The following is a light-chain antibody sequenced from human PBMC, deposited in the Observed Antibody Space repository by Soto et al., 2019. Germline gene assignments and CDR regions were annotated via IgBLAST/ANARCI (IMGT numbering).Light chain of an antibody. J-gene: IGLJ1*01. Sequence: QSVLTQPPSASGTPGQRVTISCSGSSSNVGGNPVNWYQHVPTTAPKLLIYTNTQRPSGVPDRFSGSKSGTSGSLAISGLQSEDEADYYCASWDYSLNGPVFGTGTKVTVL. CDR2: TNT. V-gene: IGLV1-44*01. CDR1: SSNVGGNP. CDR3: ASWDYSLNGPV.